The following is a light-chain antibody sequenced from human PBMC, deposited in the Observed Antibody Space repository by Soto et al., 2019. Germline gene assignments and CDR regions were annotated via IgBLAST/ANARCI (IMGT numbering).Light chain of an antibody. J-gene: IGLJ1*01. CDR2: DVT. V-gene: IGLV2-11*01. Sequence: QSALTQPRSVSGSPGQSATISCTGTANDVGGHNYVSWYQQHPGEAPKLLIYDVTERPSGVPDRFSGSKSGNTASLTISGLQTEDEADYYCYSYAGTYTFVFGTGTKVTAL. CDR3: YSYAGTYTFV. CDR1: ANDVGGHNY.